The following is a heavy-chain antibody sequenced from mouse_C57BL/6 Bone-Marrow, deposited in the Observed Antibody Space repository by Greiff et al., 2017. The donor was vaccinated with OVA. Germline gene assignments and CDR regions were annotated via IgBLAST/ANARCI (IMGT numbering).Heavy chain of an antibody. CDR2: IYPSDSET. J-gene: IGHJ4*01. D-gene: IGHD1-2*01. CDR1: GYTFTSYW. V-gene: IGHV1-61*01. Sequence: QVQLQQPGAELVRPGSSVKLSCKASGYTFTSYWMDWVKQRPGQGLEWIGNIYPSDSETHYNQKFKDKATLTVDKSSSTSYMQLSSLTSEDSAVYYCASSGGLRRLGAMDYWGQGTSVTVSS. CDR3: ASSGGLRRLGAMDY.